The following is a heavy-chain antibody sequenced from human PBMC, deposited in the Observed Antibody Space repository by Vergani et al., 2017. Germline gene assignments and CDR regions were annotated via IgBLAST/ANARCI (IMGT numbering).Heavy chain of an antibody. D-gene: IGHD2-15*01. CDR2: ISWNSGSI. CDR3: AKDIVATQSNWFDP. CDR1: GFTFSSYA. J-gene: IGHJ5*02. V-gene: IGHV3-9*01. Sequence: EVQLLESGGGLVQPGGSLRLSCAASGFTFSSYAMSWVRQAPGKGLEWVSGISWNSGSIGYADSVKGRFTISRDNAKNSLYLQMNSLRAEDTALYYCAKDIVATQSNWFDPWGQGTLVTVSS.